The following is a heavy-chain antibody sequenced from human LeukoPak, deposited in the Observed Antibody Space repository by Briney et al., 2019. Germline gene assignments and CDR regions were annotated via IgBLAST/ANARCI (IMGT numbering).Heavy chain of an antibody. CDR1: RFTFSSYG. Sequence: GRSLRLSCAASRFTFSSYGMSWVRQAPGKGLEWVSAISGSGGSTYYADSVKGRFTISRDNSKNTLYLQMNSLRAEDTAVYYCAKAVGSYYDYDFDYWGQGTLVTVSS. CDR3: AKAVGSYYDYDFDY. CDR2: ISGSGGST. J-gene: IGHJ4*02. D-gene: IGHD1-26*01. V-gene: IGHV3-23*01.